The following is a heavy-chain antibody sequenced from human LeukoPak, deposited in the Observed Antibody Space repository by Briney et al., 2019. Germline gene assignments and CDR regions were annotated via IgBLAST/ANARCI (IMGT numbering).Heavy chain of an antibody. CDR1: GYNFSNYW. CDR3: ARHEDPISSWCES. CDR2: IFPDDSDT. Sequence: GESLKISCKGSGYNFSNYWIGWVRHLPGRGLEWMGTIFPDDSDTRYSPSFRGQVTMSADRSINTAYLHWRSLKASDTAMYYCARHEDPISSWCESWGQGTLVTVSS. D-gene: IGHD6-13*01. J-gene: IGHJ5*02. V-gene: IGHV5-51*01.